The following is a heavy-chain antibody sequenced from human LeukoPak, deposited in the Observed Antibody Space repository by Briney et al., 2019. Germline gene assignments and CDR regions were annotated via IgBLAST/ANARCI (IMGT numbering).Heavy chain of an antibody. D-gene: IGHD3-3*01. CDR2: RYYTGSS. Sequence: SETPSLTCNVSGGSISDYYLSWIRQSPGKGLEWIGYRYYTGSSSQNPSLKSRVSISLDTPKNQFTLQLTSVTAADTAVYYCAMTYDFWTGSFDYWGQGSLVTVSS. CDR3: AMTYDFWTGSFDY. J-gene: IGHJ4*02. CDR1: GGSISDYY. V-gene: IGHV4-59*01.